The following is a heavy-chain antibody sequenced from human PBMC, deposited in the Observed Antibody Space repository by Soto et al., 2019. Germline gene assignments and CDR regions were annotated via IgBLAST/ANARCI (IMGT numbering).Heavy chain of an antibody. V-gene: IGHV1-18*01. CDR3: AMMGDVPYYYYGMDV. CDR1: GYTFSRYG. J-gene: IGHJ6*02. CDR2: INGYNGNT. Sequence: QVQLVQSGAEVKKPGASVKVSCKAYGYTFSRYGISWVRQAPGRGLEWMGWINGYNGNTNYTQKMQGRITMTTDTPTSTAYMELRSLRSDDTAVYYCAMMGDVPYYYYGMDVWGQGTTVIVSS. D-gene: IGHD3-16*01.